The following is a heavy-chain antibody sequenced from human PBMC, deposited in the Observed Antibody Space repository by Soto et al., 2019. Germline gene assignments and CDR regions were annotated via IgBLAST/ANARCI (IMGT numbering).Heavy chain of an antibody. D-gene: IGHD6-19*01. CDR3: ARDPTDFRSAFEY. V-gene: IGHV6-1*01. CDR2: TYYRSKWYN. J-gene: IGHJ4*02. Sequence: PSQTLSLTCAISGDSVSSNSSAWNWIRQSPSRGLDWLVRTYYRSKWYNDYAESVKSRITINPDTSKNQFSLHLNSVTTEDTAVYYCARDPTDFRSAFEYWGQGTMVTVSS. CDR1: GDSVSSNSSA.